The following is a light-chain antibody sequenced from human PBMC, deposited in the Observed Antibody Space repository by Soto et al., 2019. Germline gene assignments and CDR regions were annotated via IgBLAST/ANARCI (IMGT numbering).Light chain of an antibody. CDR2: GAS. CDR1: QGITNW. CDR3: QQTYKNSWT. V-gene: IGKV1-12*01. J-gene: IGKJ3*01. Sequence: DIQMTQSPSSVSASVGDRVTITCRASQGITNWLAWYQQKPGQAPKLLIYGASNLQSGVPSRFIGSGYATDFSLTISSLQPEDFATYYCQQTYKNSWTFGPGTKVDIK.